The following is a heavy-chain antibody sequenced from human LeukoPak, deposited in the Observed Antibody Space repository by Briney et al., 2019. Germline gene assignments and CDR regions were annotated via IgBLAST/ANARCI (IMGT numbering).Heavy chain of an antibody. CDR3: TVVVTAISPNAFDI. J-gene: IGHJ3*02. CDR1: GYTXTSDY. Sequence: ASVKVSCKASGYTXTSDYMNWVRQAPGQGLEWLAIINPSGGSTSYAQKLQGRVTMTRDTSTSTVYMELSSLRPEDTAVYYCTVVVTAISPNAFDIWGQGTMVTVSS. D-gene: IGHD2-21*02. V-gene: IGHV1-46*04. CDR2: INPSGGST.